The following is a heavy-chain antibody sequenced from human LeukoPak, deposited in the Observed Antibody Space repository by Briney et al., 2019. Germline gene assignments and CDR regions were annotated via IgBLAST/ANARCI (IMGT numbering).Heavy chain of an antibody. D-gene: IGHD4-11*01. J-gene: IGHJ4*02. CDR2: IYYSGST. CDR3: ASYSNYVGSDY. V-gene: IGHV4-59*01. Sequence: QPPGXXXXWIGYIYYSGSTNYNPSLKSRVTISVDTSKNQFSLKLSSVTAADTAVYYCASYSNYVGSDYWGQGTLVTVSS.